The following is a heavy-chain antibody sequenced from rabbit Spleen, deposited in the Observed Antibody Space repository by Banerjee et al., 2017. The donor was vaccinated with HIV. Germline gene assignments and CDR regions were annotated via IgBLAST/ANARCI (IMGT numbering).Heavy chain of an antibody. D-gene: IGHD8-1*01. CDR3: ARDGDDASSFSSYGMDL. J-gene: IGHJ3*01. CDR2: IVPIFGVT. Sequence: QLVESGGGLVQPGGSLKLSCKASGFDFSTYSMSWVRQAPGKGLEWIGYIVPIFGVTYYANGVNGRFTISSHNAQNTLYLQLNSLTAADTATYFCARDGDDASSFSSYGMDLWGQGTLVTVS. V-gene: IGHV1S7*01. CDR1: GFDFSTYS.